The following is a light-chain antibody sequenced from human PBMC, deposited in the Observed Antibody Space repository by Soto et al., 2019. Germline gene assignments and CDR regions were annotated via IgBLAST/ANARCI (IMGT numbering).Light chain of an antibody. Sequence: EIVMTQSPATLSLSPGERVTLSCRASQSVFSSLAWYQQKPGQAPRLLIYGAATRATGIPARFSGSGSGTEFTITISSLQSEDFAVYYCQKYHRWPAFGRGTKVEIK. CDR1: QSVFSS. J-gene: IGKJ4*02. V-gene: IGKV3-15*01. CDR3: QKYHRWPA. CDR2: GAA.